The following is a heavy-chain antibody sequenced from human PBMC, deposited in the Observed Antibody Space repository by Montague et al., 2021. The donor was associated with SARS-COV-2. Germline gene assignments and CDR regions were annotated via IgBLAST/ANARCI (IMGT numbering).Heavy chain of an antibody. J-gene: IGHJ3*02. CDR2: ISYDGSNK. CDR1: GFTFSSYA. CDR3: ARPSSGSYYHAFDI. Sequence: SLRLSCAASGFTFSSYAMHWVRQAPGKGLEWVAVISYDGSNKYYADSVKGRFTISRDNSKNTLYLQMNSLRAGDTAVYYCARPSSGSYYHAFDIWGQGTMVTVS. V-gene: IGHV3-30-3*01. D-gene: IGHD1-26*01.